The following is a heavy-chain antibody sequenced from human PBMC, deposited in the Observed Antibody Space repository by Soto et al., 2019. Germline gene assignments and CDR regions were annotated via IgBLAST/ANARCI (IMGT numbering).Heavy chain of an antibody. J-gene: IGHJ5*02. Sequence: EVQLLESGGGLVQPGGSLRLSCAASGFTFSSYAMSWVRQAPGKGLEWFSAISGSGGSTYYADSVKGRFTISRDNSKNTLYLQMTSLRAEDTAVYYCAKVPYDSSGSNWFDPWGQGTLVTVSS. CDR3: AKVPYDSSGSNWFDP. V-gene: IGHV3-23*01. CDR2: ISGSGGST. D-gene: IGHD3-22*01. CDR1: GFTFSSYA.